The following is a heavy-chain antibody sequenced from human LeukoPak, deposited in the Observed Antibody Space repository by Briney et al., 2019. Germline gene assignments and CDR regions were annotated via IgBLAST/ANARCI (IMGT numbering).Heavy chain of an antibody. Sequence: GGSLRLSCAASGFTFSSYAMSWVRQAPGKGLEWVSAISGSGGSTYYADSVKGRFTISRDNSKNSLYLQMNSLRAEDTAVYYCARDPYSGSYVDYYYYYYMDVWGKGTTVTISS. V-gene: IGHV3-23*01. D-gene: IGHD1-26*01. J-gene: IGHJ6*03. CDR3: ARDPYSGSYVDYYYYYYMDV. CDR1: GFTFSSYA. CDR2: ISGSGGST.